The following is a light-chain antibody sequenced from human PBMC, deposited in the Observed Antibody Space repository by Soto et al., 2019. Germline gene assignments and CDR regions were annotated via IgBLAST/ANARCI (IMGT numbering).Light chain of an antibody. V-gene: IGKV1D-12*01. CDR2: AAS. Sequence: DVQMTQSPSSVSASVGDRVTITCRASQGVSIWLAWYQQKPGKAPKLLVYAASTLHSGVPSRFSGTGSGTNFTLTISSLQPEDFATYYCQQANSFPYTFGQGTKLYIK. CDR1: QGVSIW. CDR3: QQANSFPYT. J-gene: IGKJ2*01.